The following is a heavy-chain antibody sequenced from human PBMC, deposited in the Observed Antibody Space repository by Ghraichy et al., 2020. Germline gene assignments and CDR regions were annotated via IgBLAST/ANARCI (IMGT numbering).Heavy chain of an antibody. Sequence: ASVKVSCKASGYTFTSYGISWVRQAPGQGLEWMGWISAYNGNTNYAQKLQGRVTMTTDTSTSTAYMELRSLRSDDTAVYYCARESSDYGDYETGYYYYMDVWGKGTTVTVSS. CDR2: ISAYNGNT. V-gene: IGHV1-18*01. J-gene: IGHJ6*03. CDR1: GYTFTSYG. D-gene: IGHD4-17*01. CDR3: ARESSDYGDYETGYYYYMDV.